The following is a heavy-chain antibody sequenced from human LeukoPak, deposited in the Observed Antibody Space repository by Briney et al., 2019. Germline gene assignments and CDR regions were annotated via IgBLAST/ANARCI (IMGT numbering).Heavy chain of an antibody. Sequence: PSETLSLTCTVSGGSISSSSYYWGWIRQPPGKGLEWIGSIYYSGSTYYNPSLKSRVTISVDTSKNQFSLKLSSVTAADTAVYYCARDTYYYDSSGWSPYYYFDYWGQGTLVTVSS. J-gene: IGHJ4*02. V-gene: IGHV4-39*07. CDR1: GGSISSSSYY. D-gene: IGHD3-22*01. CDR2: IYYSGST. CDR3: ARDTYYYDSSGWSPYYYFDY.